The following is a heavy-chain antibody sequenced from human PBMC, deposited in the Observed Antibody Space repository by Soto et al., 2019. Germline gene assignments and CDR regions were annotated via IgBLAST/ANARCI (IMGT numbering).Heavy chain of an antibody. CDR1: GXPFSFYS. J-gene: IGHJ4*02. CDR3: ARDGKGAAYTHGPYYFDY. D-gene: IGHD1-1*01. CDR2: ITSTSSAI. Sequence: PGGSLRLSCAASGXPFSFYSMNWVRQAPGKGLEWISYITSTSSAINYADSVRGRFTISRDNAMRSLFLHMNSLRDEDTAVYYCARDGKGAAYTHGPYYFDYWGQGALVTVSS. V-gene: IGHV3-48*02.